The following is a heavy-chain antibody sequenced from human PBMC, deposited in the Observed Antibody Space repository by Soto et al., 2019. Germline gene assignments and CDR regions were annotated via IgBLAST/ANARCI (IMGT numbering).Heavy chain of an antibody. J-gene: IGHJ4*02. D-gene: IGHD1-1*01. CDR2: VKQDGSEK. V-gene: IGHV3-7*01. CDR1: GFTFSTYW. Sequence: EVQLVESGGGLVQPGGSLRLSCAASGFTFSTYWMSWVRQAPGKGLEWVTNVKQDGSEKDYVDSVKGRFTISRDNAKNSLYLQMNSLRAEDTAVYYCARGGTGTFDYWGQGTLVTVSS. CDR3: ARGGTGTFDY.